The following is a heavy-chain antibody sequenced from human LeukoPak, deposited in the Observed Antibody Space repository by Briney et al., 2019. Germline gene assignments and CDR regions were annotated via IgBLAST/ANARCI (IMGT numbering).Heavy chain of an antibody. CDR3: ARGIRWFQVSPFDY. J-gene: IGHJ4*02. CDR2: INHSGST. Sequence: SETLSLTCAVYGGSFSGYYWSWIRQPPGKGLEWIGEINHSGSTNYNPSLKSRVTISVDTSKNQFSLKLSSVTAADTAVYYCARGIRWFQVSPFDYWGQGTLVTVSS. V-gene: IGHV4-34*01. CDR1: GGSFSGYY. D-gene: IGHD4-23*01.